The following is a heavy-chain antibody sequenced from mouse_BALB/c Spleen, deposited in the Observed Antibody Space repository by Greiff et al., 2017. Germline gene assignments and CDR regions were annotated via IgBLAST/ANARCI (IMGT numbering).Heavy chain of an antibody. CDR1: GFTFSDYY. V-gene: IGHV5-4*02. CDR3: ARDYGSSWFAY. D-gene: IGHD1-1*01. Sequence: EVQGVESGGGLVKPGGSLKLSCAASGFTFSDYYMYWVRQTPEKRLEWVATISDGGSYTYYPDSVKGRFTISRDNAKNNLYLQMSSLKSEDTAMYYCARDYGSSWFAYWGQGTTLTVSS. J-gene: IGHJ2*01. CDR2: ISDGGSYT.